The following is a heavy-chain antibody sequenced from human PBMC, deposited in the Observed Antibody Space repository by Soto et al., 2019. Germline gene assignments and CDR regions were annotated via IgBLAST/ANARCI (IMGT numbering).Heavy chain of an antibody. CDR2: IYHSGST. V-gene: IGHV4-4*02. CDR3: ARGSIAAAGISWFDP. CDR1: GGSISSSNW. J-gene: IGHJ5*02. Sequence: SETLSLTCAVSGGSISSSNWWSWVRQPPGKGLEWIGEIYHSGSTNYNPSLKSRVTISVDKSKNQFSLKLSSVTAADTAVYYCARGSIAAAGISWFDPWGQGTLVTVSS. D-gene: IGHD6-13*01.